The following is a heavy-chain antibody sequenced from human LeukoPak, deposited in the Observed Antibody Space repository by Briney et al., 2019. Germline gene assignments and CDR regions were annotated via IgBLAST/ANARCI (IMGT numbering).Heavy chain of an antibody. V-gene: IGHV1-24*01. CDR1: GYTLTELS. CDR2: FDPEDGET. CDR3: ATPLGAAAGILDYYYMDV. D-gene: IGHD6-13*01. J-gene: IGHJ6*03. Sequence: ASVKVSCKVSGYTLTELSMHWVRQAPGKGLEWMGGFDPEDGETIYAQKFQGRVTMTEDTSTDTAYMELSSLRSEDTAVYYCATPLGAAAGILDYYYMDVWGEGTTVTVSS.